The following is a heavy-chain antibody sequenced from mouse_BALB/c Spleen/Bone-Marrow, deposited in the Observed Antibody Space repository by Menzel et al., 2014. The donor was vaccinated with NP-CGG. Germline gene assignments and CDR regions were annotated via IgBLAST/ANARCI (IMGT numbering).Heavy chain of an antibody. D-gene: IGHD1-2*01. V-gene: IGHV5-6-4*01. Sequence: EVKVVESGGGLVKPGGFLKLSCAASGFTFSSYTMSWVRQTPEKRLEWVATITSGGSYTYYPDSVKGRFTISRDNAKNTLYLQMSSLKSEDTAMYYCTRDNGPFDYWGQGTTLTVSS. J-gene: IGHJ2*01. CDR3: TRDNGPFDY. CDR2: ITSGGSYT. CDR1: GFTFSSYT.